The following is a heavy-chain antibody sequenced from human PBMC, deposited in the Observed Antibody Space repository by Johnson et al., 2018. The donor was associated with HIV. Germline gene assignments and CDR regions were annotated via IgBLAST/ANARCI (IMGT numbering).Heavy chain of an antibody. CDR1: GFTFDDYA. CDR2: LSWNSGSI. CDR3: SKAQRNYRGASDI. J-gene: IGHJ3*02. V-gene: IGHV3-9*01. Sequence: VQLVESGGGLVQPGRSLRLSCAASGFTFDDYAMHWVRQAPGKGLEWVSGLSWNSGSIGYADSVKGRFTISRDNAKNSLFLQMNRLRSEDTAVYYCSKAQRNYRGASDIWGQGTRVTVSS. D-gene: IGHD1-7*01.